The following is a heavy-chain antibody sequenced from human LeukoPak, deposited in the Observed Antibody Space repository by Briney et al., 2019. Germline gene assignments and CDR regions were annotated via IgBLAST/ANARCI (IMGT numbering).Heavy chain of an antibody. CDR3: AKDHANTPVVTN. D-gene: IGHD2-21*02. CDR1: GFTFSSYW. Sequence: GGSLRLSCAASGFTFSSYWMHWVRQAPGKGLVWVSRINSDGSSTSYADSVKGRFTIFRDNSKNTVDLQMNNLRVDDTAIYYCAKDHANTPVVTNWGQGILVSVSS. V-gene: IGHV3-74*01. J-gene: IGHJ4*02. CDR2: INSDGSST.